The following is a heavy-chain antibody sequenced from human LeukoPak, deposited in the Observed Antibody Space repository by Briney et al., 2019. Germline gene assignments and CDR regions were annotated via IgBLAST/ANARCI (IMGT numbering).Heavy chain of an antibody. V-gene: IGHV6-1*01. CDR3: ARVRDPYSYGYKEGGIFDS. J-gene: IGHJ4*02. CDR1: GDSVSSNSAA. CDR2: TYYRSKWYN. D-gene: IGHD5-18*01. Sequence: SQTLSLTCAISGDSVSSNSAAWNWIRQSPSRGLEWLGRTYYRSKWYNDYAVSVKSRVTINPDTSKNQFSLQLNSVTPEDTAVYYCARVRDPYSYGYKEGGIFDSWGQGTLVTVSS.